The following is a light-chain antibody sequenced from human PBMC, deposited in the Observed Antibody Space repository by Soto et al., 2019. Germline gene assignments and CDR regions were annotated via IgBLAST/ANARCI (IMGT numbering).Light chain of an antibody. Sequence: EIVLTQSPATLSLSPGERATLYCRASQSVSSYLACYQQKPGQAPRLLIYDASNRDTGIPARFSGSWSGTDFTLTISSLEPEDFAAYYCQQSSNWLFTFGPGTKVDSK. J-gene: IGKJ3*01. V-gene: IGKV3-11*01. CDR2: DAS. CDR1: QSVSSY. CDR3: QQSSNWLFT.